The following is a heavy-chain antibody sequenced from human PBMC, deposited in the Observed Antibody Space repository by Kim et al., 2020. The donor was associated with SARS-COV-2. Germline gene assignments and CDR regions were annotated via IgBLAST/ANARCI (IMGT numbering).Heavy chain of an antibody. Sequence: GGSLRLSCAASGFTFSSYSMNWVRQAPGEGLDWVSSITSSGTYIYHADSVKGRFTISRDNAKNSLYLQMNSLRAEDTAIYYCARADRDGYTPGNFDYWGQGTLVTVSS. CDR3: ARADRDGYTPGNFDY. CDR1: GFTFSSYS. V-gene: IGHV3-21*01. J-gene: IGHJ4*02. CDR2: ITSSGTYI. D-gene: IGHD5-12*01.